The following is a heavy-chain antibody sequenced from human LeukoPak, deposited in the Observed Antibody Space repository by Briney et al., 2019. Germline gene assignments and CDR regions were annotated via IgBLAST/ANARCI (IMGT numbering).Heavy chain of an antibody. CDR1: GYTFTVYY. D-gene: IGHD2-2*01. CDR2: MNPNSGGT. V-gene: IGHV1-2*02. J-gene: IGHJ4*02. CDR3: ATCSSISCRDY. Sequence: GASVKVSCKASGYTFTVYYMHWVRQAPGQGLEWMGWMNPNSGGTNYAQKFQGRVTMTRDTSISTAYMELSRLRFGDTAVYYCATCSSISCRDYWGQGTLVTVSS.